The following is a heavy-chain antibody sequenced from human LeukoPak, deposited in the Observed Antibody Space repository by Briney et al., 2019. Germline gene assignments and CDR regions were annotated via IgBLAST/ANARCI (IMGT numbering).Heavy chain of an antibody. J-gene: IGHJ4*02. D-gene: IGHD3-10*01. V-gene: IGHV3-48*01. CDR2: ISSTGSTV. Sequence: GGSLRLSCAVSGFTFSSYSMSWVRQAPGKGLEWISYISSTGSTVYYADSVEGRFTISRDNAQNSLYLQMNNLRAEDTAVYYCARDRWFGESLPAHFDYWGQGTLVTVSS. CDR1: GFTFSSYS. CDR3: ARDRWFGESLPAHFDY.